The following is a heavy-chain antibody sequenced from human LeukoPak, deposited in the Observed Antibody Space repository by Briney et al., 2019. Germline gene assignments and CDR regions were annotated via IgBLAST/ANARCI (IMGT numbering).Heavy chain of an antibody. D-gene: IGHD6-13*01. CDR2: IYYSGST. J-gene: IGHJ4*02. V-gene: IGHV4-59*01. CDR1: GGSISSYY. Sequence: PSETLSLTCTVSGGSISSYYWSWIRQPPGKGLEWIGYIYYSGSTNYNPSLKSRVTISVDTSKNQFSLKLSSVTAADTAVYYCARSASYSSSWYTPPGDYWGQGTLVTVSS. CDR3: ARSASYSSSWYTPPGDY.